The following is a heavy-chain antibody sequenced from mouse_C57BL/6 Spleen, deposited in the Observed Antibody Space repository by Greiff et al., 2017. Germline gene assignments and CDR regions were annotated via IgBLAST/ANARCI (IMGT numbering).Heavy chain of an antibody. CDR3: ARPAYYSTQGFAY. V-gene: IGHV1-55*01. CDR1: GYTFTSYW. Sequence: QVQLQQPGAELVKPGASVKMSCKASGYTFTSYWITWVKQRPGQGLEWIGDIYPGSGSTNYNEKFKSKATLTVDTSSSTAYMQLSSLTSEDSAVYYGARPAYYSTQGFAYWGQGTLVTVSA. CDR2: IYPGSGST. D-gene: IGHD2-5*01. J-gene: IGHJ3*01.